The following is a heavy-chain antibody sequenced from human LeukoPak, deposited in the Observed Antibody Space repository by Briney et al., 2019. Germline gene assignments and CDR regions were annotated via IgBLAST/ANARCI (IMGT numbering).Heavy chain of an antibody. Sequence: ASVKVSCKVSGYTLTELSMHWVRQAPGKGLEWMGGFDPEDGETIYAQKFQGRVTMTTDTSTSTAYMELRSLRSDDTAVYYCARVGVNLDYWGQGTLVTVSS. CDR1: GYTLTELS. CDR2: FDPEDGET. V-gene: IGHV1-24*01. CDR3: ARVGVNLDY. D-gene: IGHD3-10*01. J-gene: IGHJ4*02.